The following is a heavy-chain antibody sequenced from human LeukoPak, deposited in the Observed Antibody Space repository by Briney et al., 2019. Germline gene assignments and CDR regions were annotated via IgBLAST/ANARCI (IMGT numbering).Heavy chain of an antibody. V-gene: IGHV1-18*01. J-gene: IGHJ6*03. Sequence: ASVKVSCKASGYTFTSYGISWVRQAPGQGLEWMGWISAYNGSTNYAQKFQGRVTMTRDTSTSTVYMELSRLRSDDTAVYYCARGMEPYYYMDVWGKGTTVTVSS. CDR1: GYTFTSYG. CDR2: ISAYNGST. D-gene: IGHD1-26*01. CDR3: ARGMEPYYYMDV.